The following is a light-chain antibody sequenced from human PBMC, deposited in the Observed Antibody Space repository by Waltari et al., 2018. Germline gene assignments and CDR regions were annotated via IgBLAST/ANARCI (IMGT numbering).Light chain of an antibody. V-gene: IGLV1-44*01. J-gene: IGLJ3*02. Sequence: QSVLTQPPSASGTPGQRVTISCSGSASNIGGNVVNWYQQLAGKAPKLLIYRSDLLPSGVPDRFSGSKSGTSASLAISGLQSEDEADYFCASWDDSLNGHWVFGGGTKVTVL. CDR1: ASNIGGNV. CDR2: RSD. CDR3: ASWDDSLNGHWV.